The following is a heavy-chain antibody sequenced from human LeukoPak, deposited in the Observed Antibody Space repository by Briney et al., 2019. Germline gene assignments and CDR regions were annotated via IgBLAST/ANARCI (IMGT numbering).Heavy chain of an antibody. CDR1: GGSVNGYY. Sequence: PSETLSLTCTVSGGSVNGYYWNWIRQAPGQGLEWIGFIHYSGLTVYSPSLQSRVSMSVDTSRNQFSLDLSSVTAADTALYYCARDPPEDEWNSLGSWGQGSLVNVSS. CDR2: IHYSGLT. V-gene: IGHV4-59*02. J-gene: IGHJ4*02. D-gene: IGHD1-7*01. CDR3: ARDPPEDEWNSLGS.